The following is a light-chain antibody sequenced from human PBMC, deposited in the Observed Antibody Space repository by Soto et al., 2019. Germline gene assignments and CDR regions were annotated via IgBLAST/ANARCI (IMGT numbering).Light chain of an antibody. Sequence: EIVLTQSPGTLSLSPGERATLSCRASQSVSSSYLAWYQQKPGQAPRLLIYGASSRATGIPDRFSGSGSGTEFTLTISNLQSEDFAVYYCQRYDHWPPWTFGQGTKVDIK. CDR3: QRYDHWPPWT. CDR1: QSVSSSY. J-gene: IGKJ1*01. CDR2: GAS. V-gene: IGKV3-20*01.